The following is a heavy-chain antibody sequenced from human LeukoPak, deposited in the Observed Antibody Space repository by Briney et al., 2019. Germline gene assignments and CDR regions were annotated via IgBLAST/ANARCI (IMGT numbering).Heavy chain of an antibody. CDR2: ISLNGGST. CDR3: ARDLLGWELHYFDY. Sequence: GGSLRLSCAASGFTFEDYGMSWVRQVPGKGLEWVSGISLNGGSTGYADSVKGRFTISRDNVKNSLYLQMNSLRAEDTAVYYCARDLLGWELHYFDYWGQGTLVTVSS. V-gene: IGHV3-20*04. CDR1: GFTFEDYG. D-gene: IGHD1-26*01. J-gene: IGHJ4*02.